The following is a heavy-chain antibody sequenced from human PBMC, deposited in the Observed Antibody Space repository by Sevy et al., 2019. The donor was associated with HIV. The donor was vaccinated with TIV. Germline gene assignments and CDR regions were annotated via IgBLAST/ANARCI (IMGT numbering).Heavy chain of an antibody. J-gene: IGHJ4*02. V-gene: IGHV3-30*18. CDR3: AKAPRGYSYASFFDY. Sequence: GGSLRLSCAASGFTFTSYGMHWVRQAPGKGLEWVAVISYDGSNKYYADSVKGRFTISKHKSKNTLYLQMNSPRAEDTAVYYCAKAPRGYSYASFFDYWGQGTLVTVSS. CDR1: GFTFTSYG. D-gene: IGHD5-18*01. CDR2: ISYDGSNK.